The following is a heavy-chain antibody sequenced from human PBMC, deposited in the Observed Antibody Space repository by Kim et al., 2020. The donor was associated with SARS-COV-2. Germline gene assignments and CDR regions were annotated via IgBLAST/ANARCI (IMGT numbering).Heavy chain of an antibody. CDR3: ARLRTRGYSSGWYRGDAFDI. J-gene: IGHJ3*02. Sequence: SETLSLTCAVYGGSFSGYYWSWIRQPPGKGLEWIGEINHSGSTNSNPSLKSRVTIAVDTSKNQFSLKLSSVTAADTAVYYCARLRTRGYSSGWYRGDAFDIWGQGTMVTVSS. CDR2: INHSGST. V-gene: IGHV4-34*01. CDR1: GGSFSGYY. D-gene: IGHD6-19*01.